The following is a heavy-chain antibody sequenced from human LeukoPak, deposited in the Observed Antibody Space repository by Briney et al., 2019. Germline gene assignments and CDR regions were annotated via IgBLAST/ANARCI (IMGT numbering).Heavy chain of an antibody. CDR2: IYPYSGDT. Sequence: SVKVSCKAAGYTFTGYYIHWVRQAPGQGLEWMGWIYPYSGDTNYAQNFQGRVTMTRDTSISTAYMELSSLKSDDTAVYYCARDRNSGSSLDIWGQGTMLTVSS. CDR3: ARDRNSGSSLDI. CDR1: GYTFTGYY. V-gene: IGHV1-2*02. D-gene: IGHD6-6*01. J-gene: IGHJ3*02.